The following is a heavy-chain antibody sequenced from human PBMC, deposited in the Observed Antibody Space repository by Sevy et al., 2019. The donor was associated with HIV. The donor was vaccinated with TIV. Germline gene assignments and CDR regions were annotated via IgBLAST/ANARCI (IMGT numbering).Heavy chain of an antibody. CDR1: GGSLSHYY. CDR2: INHSGGT. Sequence: SETLSLTCAVYGGSLSHYYWSWIWQPPGKGLEWIGEINHSGGTNYNPSLKSRVTMSVDTSKNQFSLKLSSVTAADTAVYYCARDRLGELDYWGQGTLVTASS. V-gene: IGHV4-34*01. CDR3: ARDRLGELDY. J-gene: IGHJ4*02. D-gene: IGHD3-16*01.